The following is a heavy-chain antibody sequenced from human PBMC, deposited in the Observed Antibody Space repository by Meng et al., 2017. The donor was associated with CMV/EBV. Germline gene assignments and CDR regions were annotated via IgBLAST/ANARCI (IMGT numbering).Heavy chain of an antibody. CDR1: GFTFSSYG. J-gene: IGHJ4*02. CDR2: IWYDGSNK. D-gene: IGHD6-6*01. Sequence: GESLKISCAASGFTFSSYGMHWVRQAPGKGLEWVAVIWYDGSNKYYADSAKGRFTISRDNSKNTLYLQMNSLRAEDTAVYYCAKDSSSPPGAFDYWGQGTLVTVSS. V-gene: IGHV3-33*06. CDR3: AKDSSSPPGAFDY.